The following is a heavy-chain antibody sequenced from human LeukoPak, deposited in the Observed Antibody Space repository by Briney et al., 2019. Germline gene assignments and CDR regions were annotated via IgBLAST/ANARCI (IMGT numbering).Heavy chain of an antibody. D-gene: IGHD3-22*01. CDR1: GFTFSSYS. CDR2: ISSSSSYI. J-gene: IGHJ5*02. V-gene: IGHV3-21*04. Sequence: GGSLRLSCAASGFTFSSYSMNWVRQAPGKGLEWVSSISSSSSYIYYADSVKGRFTISRDNAKNSLYLQMNSLRAEDTALYYCAKGPSHYYDSSGYYPYENWFDPWGQGTLVTVSS. CDR3: AKGPSHYYDSSGYYPYENWFDP.